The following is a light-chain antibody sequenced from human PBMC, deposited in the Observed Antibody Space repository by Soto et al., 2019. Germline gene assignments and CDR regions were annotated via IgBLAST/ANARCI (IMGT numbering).Light chain of an antibody. J-gene: IGLJ1*01. CDR3: AAWDDSLNGPV. CDR2: QVS. V-gene: IGLV2-14*01. CDR1: SSDVGGYYY. Sequence: QSALTQPASVSGSPGQSITISCTGTSSDVGGYYYVSWYQHHPGKAPKLMIYQVSNRPSGVSNRFSGSKSGNTASLTISGLQAEDEADYYCAAWDDSLNGPVFGTGTKLTVL.